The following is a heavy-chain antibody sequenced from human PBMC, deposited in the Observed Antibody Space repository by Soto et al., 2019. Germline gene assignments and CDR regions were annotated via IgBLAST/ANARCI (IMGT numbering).Heavy chain of an antibody. D-gene: IGHD3-10*01. CDR2: INPSGGST. Sequence: ASVKVSCKASGYTFTSHYMHWVRQAPGQGLEWMGIINPSGGSTSYAQKFQGRVTMTRDTSTSTVYMELSSLRSEDTAVYYCAREVLYGSGSLYYYYGMDVWGQGTTVTVSS. J-gene: IGHJ6*02. V-gene: IGHV1-46*01. CDR1: GYTFTSHY. CDR3: AREVLYGSGSLYYYYGMDV.